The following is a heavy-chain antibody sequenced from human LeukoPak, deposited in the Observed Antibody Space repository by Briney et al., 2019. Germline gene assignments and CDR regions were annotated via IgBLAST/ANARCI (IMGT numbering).Heavy chain of an antibody. Sequence: PSETLSLTCSVSGGSISSYYWSWIRRPPGKGLEWIGDIYYSGSTNYNPSLKSRVTISVDTSKNQFSLKLSSVTAADTAVYYCARGYYGESLNNFYYYYYYYMDVWGKGTTVTVSS. D-gene: IGHD4-17*01. V-gene: IGHV4-59*01. CDR1: GGSISSYY. CDR3: ARGYYGESLNNFYYYYYYYMDV. CDR2: IYYSGST. J-gene: IGHJ6*03.